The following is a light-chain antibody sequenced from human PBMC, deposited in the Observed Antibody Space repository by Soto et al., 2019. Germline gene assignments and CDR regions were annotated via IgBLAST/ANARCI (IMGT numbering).Light chain of an antibody. V-gene: IGKV1-5*03. Sequence: DIQMTQSPSTLSASVGARAPLTCRARQSIDSWLAWYQQHPGKAPKLLIYEASTLKSGVPSRFSGSGSGTEFTLTISSLQPDDFATYYCQHYNSYSEAFGQGTKVDNK. CDR3: QHYNSYSEA. CDR1: QSIDSW. CDR2: EAS. J-gene: IGKJ1*01.